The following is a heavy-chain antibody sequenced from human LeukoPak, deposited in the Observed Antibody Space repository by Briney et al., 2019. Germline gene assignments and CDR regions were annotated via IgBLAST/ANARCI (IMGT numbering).Heavy chain of an antibody. CDR2: ISGSGGST. D-gene: IGHD2-15*01. Sequence: PGGSLRLSCAASGFTFSSNAMSWVRQAPGKGLEWVSAISGSGGSTYYADSVKGRFTISRDNSKNTLYLQMNSLRAEDTAVYYCAKDHQDIVVVVAGAVNWFDPWGQGTLVTVSS. V-gene: IGHV3-23*01. CDR1: GFTFSSNA. CDR3: AKDHQDIVVVVAGAVNWFDP. J-gene: IGHJ5*02.